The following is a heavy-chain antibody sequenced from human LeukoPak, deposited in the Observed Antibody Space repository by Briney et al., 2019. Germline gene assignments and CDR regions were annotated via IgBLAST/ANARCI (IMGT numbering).Heavy chain of an antibody. J-gene: IGHJ4*02. CDR2: ISGSGGST. Sequence: PGGSLTLPCAASGFTFNTYAMAWVRQAPGKGLEWVSAISGSGGSTYYADSVKGRFTISRDNSKNSLYLQMNSQRAEDTAVYYCATNTGDSSGYYYVNFEYWGQGTLVTVSS. V-gene: IGHV3-23*01. CDR3: ATNTGDSSGYYYVNFEY. D-gene: IGHD3-22*01. CDR1: GFTFNTYA.